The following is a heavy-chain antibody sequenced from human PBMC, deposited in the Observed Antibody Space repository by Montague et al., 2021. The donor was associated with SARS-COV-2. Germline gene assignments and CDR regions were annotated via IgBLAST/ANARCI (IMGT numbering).Heavy chain of an antibody. J-gene: IGHJ6*03. V-gene: IGHV4-34*01. CDR1: GGSFSGHY. Sequence: SETLSLTCAVYGGSFSGHYWRWIRQPPGKGLEWIGEINNSGGTNYNPSLKSRVTISVDTSKNQFSLKLHSVTAADTAVYYCARGRIEVSMIVVVLTGASYYMDVWGKGTTVTVSS. CDR2: INNSGGT. CDR3: ARGRIEVSMIVVVLTGASYYMDV. D-gene: IGHD3-22*01.